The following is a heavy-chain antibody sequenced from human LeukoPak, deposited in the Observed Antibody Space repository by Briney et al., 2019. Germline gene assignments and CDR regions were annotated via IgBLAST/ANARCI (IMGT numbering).Heavy chain of an antibody. CDR3: ARSIVVVSTSGAFDI. CDR1: GYTFTSYG. Sequence: PGASVKVSCAASGYTFTSYGISWVRQAPGQGLEWMGWISGYNGNINYAQTLQGRVTMSTDTATSTPYMELRSLRAEDTAVYYCARSIVVVSTSGAFDIWGQGTMVTVSS. D-gene: IGHD3-22*01. CDR2: ISGYNGNI. V-gene: IGHV1-18*01. J-gene: IGHJ3*02.